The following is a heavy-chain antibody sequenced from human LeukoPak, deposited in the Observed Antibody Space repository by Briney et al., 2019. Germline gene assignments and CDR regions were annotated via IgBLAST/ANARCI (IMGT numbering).Heavy chain of an antibody. Sequence: GGSLRLSCAASGFTLSGYWMSWVRQAPGKGLEWVAKLHADGIERYYVDSVKGRFTISRDNAKNSLHLQMYSLRLNDTAVYYCARGGYSFDYLGQGTLVTVSS. CDR3: ARGGYSFDY. J-gene: IGHJ4*02. V-gene: IGHV3-7*01. D-gene: IGHD5-12*01. CDR1: GFTLSGYW. CDR2: LHADGIER.